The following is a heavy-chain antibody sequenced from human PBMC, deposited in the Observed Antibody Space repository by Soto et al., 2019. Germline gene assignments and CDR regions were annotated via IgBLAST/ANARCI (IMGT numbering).Heavy chain of an antibody. V-gene: IGHV3-30*18. D-gene: IGHD3-3*01. Sequence: QVQLVESGGGVVQPGRSLRLSCAASGFTFSSYGMHWVRQAPGKGLEWVAVISYDGSNKYYADSVKGRFTISRDNSKNTLYLQMNSLRAEDTAVYYCAKDISFWSGYFKGKYYYGMDVWGQGNTVTVSS. CDR3: AKDISFWSGYFKGKYYYGMDV. J-gene: IGHJ6*02. CDR2: ISYDGSNK. CDR1: GFTFSSYG.